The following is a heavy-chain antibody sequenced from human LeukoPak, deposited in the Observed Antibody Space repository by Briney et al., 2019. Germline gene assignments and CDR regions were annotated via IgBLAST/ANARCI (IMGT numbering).Heavy chain of an antibody. CDR1: GGSVSSGNYY. Sequence: SETLSLTCTVSGGSVSSGNYYWSWIRQPPGKGLEWIGYIYYSGSTNYNPSLKSRVTISVDTPKNQFSLKLSSVTAADTALYYCARVGGGDDYWGQGTLVTISS. J-gene: IGHJ4*02. CDR2: IYYSGST. D-gene: IGHD1-26*01. V-gene: IGHV4-61*01. CDR3: ARVGGGDDY.